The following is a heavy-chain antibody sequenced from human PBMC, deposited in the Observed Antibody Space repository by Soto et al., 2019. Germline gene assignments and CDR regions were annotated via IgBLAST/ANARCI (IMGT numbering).Heavy chain of an antibody. CDR3: ARLDYGGNSRPSLGY. V-gene: IGHV1-46*03. J-gene: IGHJ4*02. CDR2: INPSGGST. CDR1: GYTFTSYY. Sequence: QVQLVQSGAEVKKPGASVKVSCKASGYTFTSYYMHWVRQAPGQGLEWMGIINPSGGSTSYAQKFQGRGTMARDTSTSTVYMELGSLRSEDTGVYYCARLDYGGNSRPSLGYWGQGTLVTVSS. D-gene: IGHD4-17*01.